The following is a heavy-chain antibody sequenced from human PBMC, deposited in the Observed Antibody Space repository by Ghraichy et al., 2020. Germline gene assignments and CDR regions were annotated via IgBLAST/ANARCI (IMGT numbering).Heavy chain of an antibody. J-gene: IGHJ5*02. D-gene: IGHD6-13*01. Sequence: SGPTLVKPTQTLTLTCTFSGFSLSTRGVGVAWIRQPPGKALEWLALIYLHDDKRYNPSLRSRLTITKDTSKNQVVLTVTNMDPADTATYYCAHSIATDGGGCFDPWGQGTLVTVSS. CDR3: AHSIATDGGGCFDP. CDR1: GFSLSTRGVG. CDR2: IYLHDDK. V-gene: IGHV2-5*01.